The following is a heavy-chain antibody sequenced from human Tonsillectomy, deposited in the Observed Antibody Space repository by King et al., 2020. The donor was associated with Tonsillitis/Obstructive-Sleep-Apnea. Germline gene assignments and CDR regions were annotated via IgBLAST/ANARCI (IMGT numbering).Heavy chain of an antibody. D-gene: IGHD3-16*02. V-gene: IGHV5-51*01. CDR1: GYSFTSYW. CDR2: IYPGDSDT. J-gene: IGHJ3*02. Sequence: VQLVESGAEVKKPGESLKISCKGSGYSFTSYWIGWVRQMPGKGLEWMGIIYPGDSDTRYSPSFQGQVTISADKSISTAYLQWSSLKASDTAMYYCARRYDYIWGSYRSCAFDIWGQGTMVTVSS. CDR3: ARRYDYIWGSYRSCAFDI.